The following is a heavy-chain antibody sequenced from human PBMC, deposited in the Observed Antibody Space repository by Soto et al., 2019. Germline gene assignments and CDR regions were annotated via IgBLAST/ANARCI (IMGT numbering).Heavy chain of an antibody. J-gene: IGHJ6*02. CDR3: ARDSYGSGSYYTNYYYYGMDV. CDR2: IYYSGST. CDR1: GGSISSGGYY. D-gene: IGHD3-10*01. Sequence: QVQLQESGPGLVKPSQTLSLTCTVSGGSISSGGYYWSWIRQHPGKGLEWIGYIYYSGSTYYNPSLKSRVTISVDTSKNQFSLKLSSVTAADTAVYYCARDSYGSGSYYTNYYYYGMDVWGQGTTVTVSS. V-gene: IGHV4-31*03.